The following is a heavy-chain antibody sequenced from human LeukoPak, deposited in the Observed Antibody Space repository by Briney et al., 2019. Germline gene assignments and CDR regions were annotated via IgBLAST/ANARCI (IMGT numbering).Heavy chain of an antibody. Sequence: ASVKVSCKASGYTFTSYAMNWVRQAPGQGLEWMGWINTNTGNPTYAQGFTGRFVFSLDTSVSTAYLQISSLKAEDTAVYYCARDGTPALWFGELLSEPYYYGMDVWGQGTTVTVSS. D-gene: IGHD3-10*01. J-gene: IGHJ6*02. V-gene: IGHV7-4-1*02. CDR2: INTNTGNP. CDR3: ARDGTPALWFGELLSEPYYYGMDV. CDR1: GYTFTSYA.